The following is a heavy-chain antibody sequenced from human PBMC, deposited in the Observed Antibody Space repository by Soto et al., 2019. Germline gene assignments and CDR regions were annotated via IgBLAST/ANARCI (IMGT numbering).Heavy chain of an antibody. CDR2: ISAYNGNT. CDR3: ARAGVGATTPKVYFDY. Sequence: GASVKVSCNASGYTFTRYGISWVRQAPGQGLEWMGWISAYNGNTNYAQKLQGRVTMTTDTSTSTAYMELRSLRSDDTAVYYCARAGVGATTPKVYFDYWGQGTLVTVSS. V-gene: IGHV1-18*01. D-gene: IGHD1-26*01. CDR1: GYTFTRYG. J-gene: IGHJ4*02.